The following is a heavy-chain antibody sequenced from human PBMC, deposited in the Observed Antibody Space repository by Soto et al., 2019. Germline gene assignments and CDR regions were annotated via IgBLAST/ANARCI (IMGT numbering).Heavy chain of an antibody. CDR3: ARAKEWELIFGVGY. CDR1: GYTFTSYG. V-gene: IGHV1-18*04. D-gene: IGHD1-26*01. J-gene: IGHJ4*02. CDR2: ISAYNGNT. Sequence: ASVKVSCKASGYTFTSYGISWVRQAPGQGLEWMGWISAYNGNTNYAQKLQGRVTMTTDTSTSTAYMELRSLRSDDTAVYYCARAKEWELIFGVGYWGQGTLVTVFS.